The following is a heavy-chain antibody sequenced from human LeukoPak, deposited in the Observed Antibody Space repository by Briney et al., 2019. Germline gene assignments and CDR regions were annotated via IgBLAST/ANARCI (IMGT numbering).Heavy chain of an antibody. CDR1: GGTFSSYA. J-gene: IGHJ4*02. CDR3: ARFARAYYDFWSGYPD. V-gene: IGHV1-69*05. CDR2: IILIFGTA. Sequence: SVKVSCKASGGTFSSYAISWVRQAPGQGLEWMGGIILIFGTANYAQKFQGRVTITTDESTSTAYMELSSLRSEDTAVYYCARFARAYYDFWSGYPDWGQGTLVTVSS. D-gene: IGHD3-3*01.